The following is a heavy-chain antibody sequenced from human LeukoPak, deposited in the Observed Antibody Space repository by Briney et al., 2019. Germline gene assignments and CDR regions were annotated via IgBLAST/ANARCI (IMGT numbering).Heavy chain of an antibody. D-gene: IGHD4-17*01. CDR3: VKDIRGDYGSFDY. Sequence: PGGSLRLSCAASGFTFSSYAMSWVRQAPGKGLEWVSALSGSGGSTYYADSVKGRFTISRDNSKNTLYLQMNSLRAEDTAVYYCVKDIRGDYGSFDYWGQGTLVTVSS. CDR1: GFTFSSYA. V-gene: IGHV3-23*01. J-gene: IGHJ4*02. CDR2: LSGSGGST.